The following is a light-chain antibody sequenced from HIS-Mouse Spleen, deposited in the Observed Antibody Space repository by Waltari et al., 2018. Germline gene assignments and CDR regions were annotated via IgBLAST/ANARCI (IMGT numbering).Light chain of an antibody. CDR1: SSDLGGYTY. CDR2: EVS. CDR3: SSYAGSNNSLYV. Sequence: QSALTQPPSPSGSPGQSVTISCTGTSSDLGGYTYVSWYQQHPGKATTLMIYEVSKRPSGVPDRFSGSKSGNTASLTVSGLQAEDEADYYCSSYAGSNNSLYVFGTGTKVTVL. J-gene: IGLJ1*01. V-gene: IGLV2-8*01.